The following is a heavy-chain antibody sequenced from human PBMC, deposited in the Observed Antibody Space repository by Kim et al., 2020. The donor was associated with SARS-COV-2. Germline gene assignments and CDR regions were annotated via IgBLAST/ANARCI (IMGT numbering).Heavy chain of an antibody. V-gene: IGHV3-30*18. CDR3: AKEIYSSGWYRRPPYGMDV. CDR2: ISYDGSNK. Sequence: GGSLRLSCAASGFTFSSYGMHWVRQAPGKGLEWVAVISYDGSNKYYADSVKGRFTISRDNSKNTLYLQMNSLRAEDTAVYYCAKEIYSSGWYRRPPYGMDVWGQGTTVTVSS. CDR1: GFTFSSYG. D-gene: IGHD6-19*01. J-gene: IGHJ6*02.